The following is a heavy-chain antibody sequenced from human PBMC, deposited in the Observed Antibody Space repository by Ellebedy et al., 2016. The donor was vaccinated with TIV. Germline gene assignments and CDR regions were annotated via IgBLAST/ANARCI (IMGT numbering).Heavy chain of an antibody. Sequence: SETLSLTXIVSGGSIHTYYYWSWIRQPPGKGLEWIGFIYNSGTTNYNPSLKSRVTISVDTSKNQFSLNLTSVTAADTAVYYCARASHTHLPYYDIETGFGPFVYWGQGALVTVSS. V-gene: IGHV4-59*01. D-gene: IGHD3-9*01. CDR3: ARASHTHLPYYDIETGFGPFVY. CDR2: IYNSGTT. J-gene: IGHJ4*02. CDR1: GGSIHTYYY.